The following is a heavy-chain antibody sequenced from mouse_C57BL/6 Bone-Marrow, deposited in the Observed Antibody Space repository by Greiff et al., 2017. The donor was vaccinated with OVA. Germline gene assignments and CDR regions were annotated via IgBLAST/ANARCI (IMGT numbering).Heavy chain of an antibody. Sequence: QVQLQQPGAELVKPGASVKLSCKASGYTFTSYWMHWVKQRPGRGLEWSGRIDPNSGGTKYNEKFKSKATLTVDKPSSTAYMQLSSLTSEDSAVYYCARGIDSSGLYYFDYWGQGTTLTVSS. J-gene: IGHJ2*01. CDR3: ARGIDSSGLYYFDY. V-gene: IGHV1-72*01. CDR1: GYTFTSYW. CDR2: IDPNSGGT. D-gene: IGHD3-2*02.